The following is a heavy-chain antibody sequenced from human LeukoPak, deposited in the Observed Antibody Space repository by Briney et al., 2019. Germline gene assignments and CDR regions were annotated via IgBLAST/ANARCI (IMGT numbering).Heavy chain of an antibody. CDR3: ARDDGAGGPFDY. Sequence: SGGSLRLSCAASGFTFSSYGMSWVRQAPGKGLEWVSGISGGGGSTYYADSVKGRFTISRDNSKNTLYLQMNSLRAEDTAVYYCARDDGAGGPFDYWGQGTLVTVSS. J-gene: IGHJ4*02. CDR1: GFTFSSYG. CDR2: ISGGGGST. D-gene: IGHD3-10*01. V-gene: IGHV3-23*01.